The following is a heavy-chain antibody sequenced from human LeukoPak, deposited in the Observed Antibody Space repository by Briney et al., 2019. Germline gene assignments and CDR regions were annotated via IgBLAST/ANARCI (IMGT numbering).Heavy chain of an antibody. CDR2: IYHSGST. CDR1: GGSISSGGYS. D-gene: IGHD3-10*01. Sequence: SQTLSLTSAVSGGSISSGGYSWSWIRQPPGKGLEWIGYIYHSGSTYYTPSLKSRLTISVDRSKDKFYLKLCSVTAADTAVYYCARGGEYGSGSYYYWGQGTLVTVSS. V-gene: IGHV4-30-2*01. J-gene: IGHJ4*02. CDR3: ARGGEYGSGSYYY.